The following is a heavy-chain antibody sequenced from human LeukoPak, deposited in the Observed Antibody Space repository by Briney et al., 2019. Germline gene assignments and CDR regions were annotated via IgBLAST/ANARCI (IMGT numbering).Heavy chain of an antibody. CDR3: ARDYGYYDSSGYPGYFQH. J-gene: IGHJ1*01. V-gene: IGHV1-2*02. CDR1: GYTFTGYY. Sequence: ASVKVSRKASGYTFTGYYMHWVRQAPGQGLEWMGWINPNSGGTNYAQKFQGRVTMTRDTSISTAYMELSRLRSDDTAVYYCARDYGYYDSSGYPGYFQHWGQGTLVTVSS. CDR2: INPNSGGT. D-gene: IGHD3-22*01.